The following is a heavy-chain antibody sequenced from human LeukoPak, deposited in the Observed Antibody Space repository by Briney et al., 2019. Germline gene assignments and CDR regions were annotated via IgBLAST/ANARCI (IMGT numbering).Heavy chain of an antibody. CDR1: GGSLSAYY. CDR2: INHGGST. Sequence: SETLSLTCAVYGGSLSAYYWTWIRQPPGEGLEWIGEINHGGSTNYNPSLKSRVTISIDTSKNQFSLKLSSVTAADTAVYYCARYLDYGGNSRVFQHWGQGTLVTVSS. J-gene: IGHJ1*01. CDR3: ARYLDYGGNSRVFQH. V-gene: IGHV4-34*01. D-gene: IGHD4-23*01.